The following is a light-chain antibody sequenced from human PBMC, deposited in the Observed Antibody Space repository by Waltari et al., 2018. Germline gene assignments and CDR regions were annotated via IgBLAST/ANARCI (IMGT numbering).Light chain of an antibody. CDR1: QSVSNY. V-gene: IGKV3-11*01. CDR2: DTS. CDR3: QQRRTWPLT. Sequence: DIVLTQSPATLSLSPGERATLSCWASQSVSNYLAWYQQKPGQAPRLLIYDTSNRATGIPARFSCSGFGTDFTLTITSLEPEDFAVYYCQQRRTWPLTFGGGTKVEIK. J-gene: IGKJ4*01.